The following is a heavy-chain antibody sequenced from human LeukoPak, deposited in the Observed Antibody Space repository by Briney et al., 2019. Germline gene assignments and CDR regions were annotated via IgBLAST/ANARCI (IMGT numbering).Heavy chain of an antibody. J-gene: IGHJ4*02. Sequence: GGSLRLSCAASGFTFSSYAMSWVRQAPGKGLEWVSCIGGSGGNTYYADSVKGRFTISRDNSKDTLYLQMNSLRAEDTAVYSCAKGSGSSCDTALDYWGQGTLVTVSS. V-gene: IGHV3-23*01. CDR1: GFTFSSYA. D-gene: IGHD2-2*02. CDR2: IGGSGGNT. CDR3: AKGSGSSCDTALDY.